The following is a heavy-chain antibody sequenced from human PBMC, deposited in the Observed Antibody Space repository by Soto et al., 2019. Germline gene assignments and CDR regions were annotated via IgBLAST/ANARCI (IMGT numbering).Heavy chain of an antibody. CDR2: INPSGGST. J-gene: IGHJ6*03. CDR3: ARDGIVVVPAAITAYYYYMDV. V-gene: IGHV1-46*03. D-gene: IGHD2-2*01. Sequence: ASVKVSCKASGYTFTSYGISWVRQAPGQGLEWMGIINPSGGSTNYAQKFQGRVTMTRDTSTSTVYMELSSLRSEDTAVYYCARDGIVVVPAAITAYYYYMDVWGKGTTVTVSS. CDR1: GYTFTSYG.